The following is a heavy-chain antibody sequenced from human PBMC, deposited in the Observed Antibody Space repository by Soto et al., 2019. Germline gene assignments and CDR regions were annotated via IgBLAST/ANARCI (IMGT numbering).Heavy chain of an antibody. CDR1: GFTFSSYG. V-gene: IGHV3-33*01. D-gene: IGHD2-15*01. CDR3: ARGRGSAATRPEYYFDY. CDR2: IWYDGSNK. J-gene: IGHJ4*02. Sequence: RGSLRLSCAASGFTFSSYGMHWVRQAPGKGLEWVAVIWYDGSNKYYADSVKGRFTISRDNSKNTLYLQMNSLRAEDTAVYYCARGRGSAATRPEYYFDYWGQGT.